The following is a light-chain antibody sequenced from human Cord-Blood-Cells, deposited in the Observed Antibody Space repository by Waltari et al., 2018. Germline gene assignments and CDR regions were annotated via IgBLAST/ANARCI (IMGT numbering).Light chain of an antibody. J-gene: IGKJ4*01. V-gene: IGKV1-33*01. CDR2: DAS. CDR1: QDISNY. CDR3: QQYDNLPLT. Sequence: DIQMTQSPSSLSASVGDRVTITCQAIQDISNYLHWYQQKPGKAPKLLIYDASNLETGVPSRFSGSGSGTDFTFTISSLQPEDIATYYCQQYDNLPLTFGGGTKVEIK.